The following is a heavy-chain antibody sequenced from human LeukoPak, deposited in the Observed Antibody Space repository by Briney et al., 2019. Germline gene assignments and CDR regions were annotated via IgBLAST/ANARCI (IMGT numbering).Heavy chain of an antibody. J-gene: IGHJ6*03. CDR3: ARGFFPGYCGGDCKGSYYYYYYMDV. D-gene: IGHD2-21*02. CDR1: GGSISSYY. CDR2: IYTSGST. V-gene: IGHV4-4*07. Sequence: PSETLSLTCTVSGGSISSYYWSWIRQPAGKGLEWIGRIYTSGSTNYNPSLKSRVTMSVDTSKNQFSLKLSSVTAADTAVYYCARGFFPGYCGGDCKGSYYYYYYMDVWGKGTTVTVSS.